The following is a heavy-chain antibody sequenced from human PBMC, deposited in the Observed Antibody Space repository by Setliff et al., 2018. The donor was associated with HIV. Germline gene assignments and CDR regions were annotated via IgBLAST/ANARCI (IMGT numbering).Heavy chain of an antibody. CDR3: ARDLIRITPHGDLPF. V-gene: IGHV1-2*06. CDR1: GYTFTGYY. CDR2: INPIGGGT. Sequence: GASVKVSCKASGYTFTGYYLHWVRQAPGQGLEWMGRINPIGGGTNYAQRFQGRVTLTSDTSVSTAYMELSRLRSDDTALYYCARDLIRITPHGDLPFWGQGTLVTVSS. D-gene: IGHD2-15*01. J-gene: IGHJ4*02.